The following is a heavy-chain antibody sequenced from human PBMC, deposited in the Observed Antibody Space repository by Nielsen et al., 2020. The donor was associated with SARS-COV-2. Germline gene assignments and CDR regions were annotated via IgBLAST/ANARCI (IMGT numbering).Heavy chain of an antibody. V-gene: IGHV3-73*01. Sequence: VREMPGKGLEWLGRIRSYANEDPTAYAASVKGRFTISRDDSKNTAYLQMNSLKTEDTAVYYCSSPTVAYWGQGTLVTVSS. D-gene: IGHD4-23*01. CDR2: IRSYANEDPT. J-gene: IGHJ4*02. CDR3: SSPTVAY.